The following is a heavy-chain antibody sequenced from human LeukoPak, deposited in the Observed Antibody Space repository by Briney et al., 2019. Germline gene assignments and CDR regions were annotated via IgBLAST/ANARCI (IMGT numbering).Heavy chain of an antibody. CDR3: ARDLMGIAYRGAFYY. J-gene: IGHJ4*02. CDR2: IRHDGSNK. D-gene: IGHD6-13*01. CDR1: GFTFSSYG. Sequence: GGSLRLSCAASGFTFSSYGMHWVRQAPGKGLEWVAFIRHDGSNKYYADSVKGRFTISRDNSKNTLYLQMSSLRAEDTAVYYCARDLMGIAYRGAFYYWGQGTLVTVSS. V-gene: IGHV3-30*02.